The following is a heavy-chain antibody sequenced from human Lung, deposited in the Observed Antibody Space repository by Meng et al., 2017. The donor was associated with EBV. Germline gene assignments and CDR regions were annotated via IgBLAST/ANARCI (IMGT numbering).Heavy chain of an antibody. CDR1: GVSLSISGVG. V-gene: IGHV2-5*02. CDR2: IYWDDDK. D-gene: IGHD3-22*01. J-gene: IGHJ4*02. Sequence: QITLKGSGPTLRKPTQTLTLPCPFSGVSLSISGVGVGWIRQPPGKALEWLALIYWDDDKRYSPSLKSRLTITKDTSKNQVVLTMTNMDPVDTATYYCTHRPMTSAYYYFDYWGQGTLVTVSS. CDR3: THRPMTSAYYYFDY.